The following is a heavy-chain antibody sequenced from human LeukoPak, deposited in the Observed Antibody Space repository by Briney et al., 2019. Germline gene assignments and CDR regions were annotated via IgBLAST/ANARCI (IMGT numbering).Heavy chain of an antibody. V-gene: IGHV1-2*07. Sequence: ASVKVSCKTSVYNFPGYDIHWVRQAPGHGPEWMGLINPNNGGTEYAHRFQGRVTMTRDTSISTAFMELSGLRSDDTAVYYCARGRPIFTLFGVVIYWGQGTAVTVSS. CDR1: VYNFPGYD. CDR3: ARGRPIFTLFGVVIY. D-gene: IGHD3-3*01. CDR2: INPNNGGT. J-gene: IGHJ4*02.